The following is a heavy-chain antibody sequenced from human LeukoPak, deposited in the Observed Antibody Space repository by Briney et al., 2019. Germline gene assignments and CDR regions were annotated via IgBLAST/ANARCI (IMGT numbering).Heavy chain of an antibody. CDR2: ISGTGEVT. D-gene: IGHD3-22*01. Sequence: GGSLRLSCAASGFTFSNYAMAWVRQAPGKGLEWVSTISGTGEVTYYVDSVKGRFTISRDNSKNTLSLQMSSLRAEDTAVYYCAKGAYYDSGGYLYYFDYWGQGTLVTVSS. J-gene: IGHJ4*02. V-gene: IGHV3-23*01. CDR1: GFTFSNYA. CDR3: AKGAYYDSGGYLYYFDY.